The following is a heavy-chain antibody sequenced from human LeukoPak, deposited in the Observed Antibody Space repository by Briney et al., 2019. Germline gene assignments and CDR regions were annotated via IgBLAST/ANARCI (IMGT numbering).Heavy chain of an antibody. Sequence: GGSLRLSCAASGFTFSDYTMNWVRQAPGKGLEWVSYISSTSNTIYYADSVKGRFTISRDDAKKSVYLQMNSLGDEDTAVHYCARGVGVTDYWGQGTLVTVSS. CDR1: GFTFSDYT. J-gene: IGHJ4*02. CDR2: ISSTSNTI. CDR3: ARGVGVTDY. V-gene: IGHV3-48*02. D-gene: IGHD1-26*01.